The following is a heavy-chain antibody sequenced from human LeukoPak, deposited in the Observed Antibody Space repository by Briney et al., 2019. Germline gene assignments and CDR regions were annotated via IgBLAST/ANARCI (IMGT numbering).Heavy chain of an antibody. Sequence: SETLSLTCTVSGGSISSGGYYWSWIRQHPGKGLEWIGYIYYSGSTYYNPSLKSRVTISVDTSKNQFSLKLSSVTAADMAVYYCAISDYYYYYMDVWGKGTTVTVSS. CDR1: GGSISSGGYY. V-gene: IGHV4-31*03. CDR2: IYYSGST. CDR3: AISDYYYYYMDV. D-gene: IGHD6-25*01. J-gene: IGHJ6*03.